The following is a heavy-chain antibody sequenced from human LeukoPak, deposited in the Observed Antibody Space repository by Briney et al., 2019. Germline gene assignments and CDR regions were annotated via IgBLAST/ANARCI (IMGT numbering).Heavy chain of an antibody. Sequence: SETLSLTCSVSGGSIRSTSYFWGWIRQPPGKGLEWIGYIYHSGSTYYNPSLKSRVTISVDGSKNQFSLKLSSVTAADTAVYYCASLNYDFWTDAFDIWGQGTMVTVSS. D-gene: IGHD3-3*01. J-gene: IGHJ3*02. CDR3: ASLNYDFWTDAFDI. CDR2: IYHSGST. CDR1: GGSIRSTSYF. V-gene: IGHV4-39*07.